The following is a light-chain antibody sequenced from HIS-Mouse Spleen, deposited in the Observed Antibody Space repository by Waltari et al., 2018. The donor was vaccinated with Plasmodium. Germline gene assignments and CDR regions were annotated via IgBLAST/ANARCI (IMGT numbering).Light chain of an antibody. CDR3: SSYAGSNNLV. V-gene: IGLV2-8*01. J-gene: IGLJ2*01. CDR2: EVS. Sequence: QSALTQPPSASGSPGPSLTISCTGPSSDVGGYNYVSWYQQHPGKAPKLMIYEVSKRPSGVPDRFSGSKSGNTASLTVSGLQAEDEADYYCSSYAGSNNLVFGGGTKLTVL. CDR1: SSDVGGYNY.